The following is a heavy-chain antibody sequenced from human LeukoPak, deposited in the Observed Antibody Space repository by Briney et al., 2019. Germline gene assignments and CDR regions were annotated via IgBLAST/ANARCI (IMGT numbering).Heavy chain of an antibody. V-gene: IGHV3-30*04. Sequence: GRSLRLSCAASGFTFSSYAMHWVRQAPGKGLEWVAVISYDGSNKYYADSVKGRFTISRDNSKNTLYLQMNSLRAEDTAVYYCARSPIVGATYFDYWGQGTLVTVS. J-gene: IGHJ4*02. CDR3: ARSPIVGATYFDY. CDR1: GFTFSSYA. CDR2: ISYDGSNK. D-gene: IGHD1-26*01.